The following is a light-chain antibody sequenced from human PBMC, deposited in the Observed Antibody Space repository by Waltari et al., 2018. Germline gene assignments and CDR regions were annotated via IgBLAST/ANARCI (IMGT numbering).Light chain of an antibody. V-gene: IGKV3-11*01. Sequence: EIVLTQSPATLSLSPGERATLSCRASQSVSSYLAWYQQKPGQAPRLLIYDASNRATGIPARFSGSGSATDFTLTISSLEPEDFAVYYCQQRSNWPPFTFDPGTKVDIK. J-gene: IGKJ3*01. CDR3: QQRSNWPPFT. CDR2: DAS. CDR1: QSVSSY.